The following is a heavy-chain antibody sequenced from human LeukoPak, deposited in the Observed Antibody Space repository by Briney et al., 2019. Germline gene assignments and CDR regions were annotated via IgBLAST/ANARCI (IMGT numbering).Heavy chain of an antibody. CDR3: AILSGYDSYYYYGMDV. CDR1: GYTFTNLD. Sequence: ASVKVSCKTSGYTFTNLDINWLRQAPGQGLEWTGWMSPNSGDTGYAQKFQGRVTMTRDTSTSTVYMELSSLRSEDTAVYYCAILSGYDSYYYYGMDVWGQGTTVTVSS. CDR2: MSPNSGDT. J-gene: IGHJ6*02. D-gene: IGHD3-22*01. V-gene: IGHV1-8*01.